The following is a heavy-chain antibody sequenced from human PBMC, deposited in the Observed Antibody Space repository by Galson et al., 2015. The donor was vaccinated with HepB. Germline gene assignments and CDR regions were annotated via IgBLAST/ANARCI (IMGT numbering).Heavy chain of an antibody. Sequence: SLRLSCAASGFTFSSYGMHWVRQAPGKGLEWVAFIRYDGSNKYYADSVKGRFTISRDNSKNTLYLQMNSLRAEDTAVYYCAKLGRWTMVRPVEWFDPWGQGTLVTVSS. CDR1: GFTFSSYG. V-gene: IGHV3-30*02. CDR3: AKLGRWTMVRPVEWFDP. D-gene: IGHD3-10*01. J-gene: IGHJ5*02. CDR2: IRYDGSNK.